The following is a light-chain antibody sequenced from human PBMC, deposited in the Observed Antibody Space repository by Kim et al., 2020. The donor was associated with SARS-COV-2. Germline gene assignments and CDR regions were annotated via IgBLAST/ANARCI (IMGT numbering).Light chain of an antibody. CDR1: QSLSSC. Sequence: PSVGDIVTITCRASQSLSSCFAWYQQKPGKAPKVLIYKASTLQTGVPARFGGSGSGTEFNLTIDSLQPDDLATYYCQQYSEYPWTFGQGTKVDIK. V-gene: IGKV1-5*03. CDR3: QQYSEYPWT. J-gene: IGKJ1*01. CDR2: KAS.